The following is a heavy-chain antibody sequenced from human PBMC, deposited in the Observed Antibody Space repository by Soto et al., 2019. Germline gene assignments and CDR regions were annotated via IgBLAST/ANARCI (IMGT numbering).Heavy chain of an antibody. D-gene: IGHD1-26*01. CDR1: GYSFTRYD. CDR3: ARGGQWDFLSDY. CDR2: ISAYNGNT. J-gene: IGHJ4*02. Sequence: QVQLVQSGAEVKKPGASVKVSCKASGYSFTRYDINWVRQAPGQGLEWMGWISAYNGNTHYEEKLQGRVTLTTDTSTSTAYMELRSLRSDDTAVYFCARGGQWDFLSDYWGQGTLGTVSS. V-gene: IGHV1-18*01.